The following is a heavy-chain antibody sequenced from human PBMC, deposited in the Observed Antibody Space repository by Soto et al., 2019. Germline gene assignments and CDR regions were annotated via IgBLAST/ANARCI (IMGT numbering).Heavy chain of an antibody. Sequence: QVQLVQSGAEVKKPGASVKVSCKASGYTFTSYGISWVRQAPGQGLEWMGWISAYNGNTNYAQKLPGRVTMTTDTSTSTAYMELRSLRSDDTAVYYCARDGEYNWNDGPANWFDPWGQGTLVTVSS. D-gene: IGHD1-1*01. CDR1: GYTFTSYG. V-gene: IGHV1-18*01. J-gene: IGHJ5*02. CDR2: ISAYNGNT. CDR3: ARDGEYNWNDGPANWFDP.